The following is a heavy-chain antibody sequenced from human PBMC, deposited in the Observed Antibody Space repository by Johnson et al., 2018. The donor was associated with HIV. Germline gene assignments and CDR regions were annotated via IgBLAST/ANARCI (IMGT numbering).Heavy chain of an antibody. CDR3: ARAGYSNYDRAFDI. CDR1: GFTVSSNY. J-gene: IGHJ3*02. V-gene: IGHV3-53*01. CDR2: LYSGGST. D-gene: IGHD4-11*01. Sequence: VQLVESGGGLIQPGGSLRLSCAASGFTVSSNYMSWVRQAPGKGLEWVSVLYSGGSTYYADSVKGRFSISRDNAKNSLYLQMNSLRAEDTALYYCARAGYSNYDRAFDIWGQGTMVTVSS.